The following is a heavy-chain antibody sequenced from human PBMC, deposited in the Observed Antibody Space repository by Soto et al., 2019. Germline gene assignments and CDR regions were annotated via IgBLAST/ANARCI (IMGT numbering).Heavy chain of an antibody. CDR3: AKNGHPPYYYYGMDV. CDR1: GYSFTTYG. Sequence: ASVKVSCKASGYSFTTYGISWVRQAPGQGLEWMGWISGYNGDTNNAQKFQDRATMTIDRSTTTAYLELRSLTSDDTAVYYCAKNGHPPYYYYGMDVWGQGTTVTVS. CDR2: ISGYNGDT. D-gene: IGHD2-8*01. V-gene: IGHV1-18*01. J-gene: IGHJ6*02.